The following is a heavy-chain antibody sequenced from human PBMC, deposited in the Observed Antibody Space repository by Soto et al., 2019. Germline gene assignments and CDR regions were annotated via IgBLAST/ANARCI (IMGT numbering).Heavy chain of an antibody. J-gene: IGHJ4*02. CDR2: VYYSGNT. D-gene: IGHD6-19*01. Sequence: QLQLQESGPGLVKPSETLSLTCTVSGGSISRSSYYWGWIRQPPGKGLEWIGSVYYSGNTYYNPSLESRVTISVDTSKKQFSLKLSSVTAADTAVYYCAKIGDSSGWFSGLGYWGQGTLVTVSS. V-gene: IGHV4-39*01. CDR1: GGSISRSSYY. CDR3: AKIGDSSGWFSGLGY.